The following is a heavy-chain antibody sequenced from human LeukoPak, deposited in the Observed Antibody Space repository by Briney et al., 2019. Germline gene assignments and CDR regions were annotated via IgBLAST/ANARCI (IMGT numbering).Heavy chain of an antibody. CDR2: ISSSSSTI. V-gene: IGHV3-48*01. CDR3: ARCPYSFGFAPPDF. Sequence: PGGFLRLSCAASGFTFSKYSMNWVRQAPGKGLQWVSYISSSSSTIYYADSVKGRFTISRDNAKNSLYLQMNSLRAEDTAVYYCARCPYSFGFAPPDFWGQGTLATVSS. CDR1: GFTFSKYS. D-gene: IGHD5-18*01. J-gene: IGHJ4*02.